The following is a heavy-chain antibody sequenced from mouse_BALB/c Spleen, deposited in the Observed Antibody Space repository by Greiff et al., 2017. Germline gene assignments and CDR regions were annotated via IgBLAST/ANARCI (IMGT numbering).Heavy chain of an antibody. V-gene: IGHV1-54*03. CDR1: GYAFTNYL. J-gene: IGHJ3*01. CDR2: INPGSGGT. CDR3: ARRSMYGNYGWCAY. D-gene: IGHD2-10*02. Sequence: VQLQQSGAELVRPGTSVKVSCKASGYAFTNYLIEWVKQRPGQGLEWIGVINPGSGGTNYNEKFKGKATLTADKSSSTAYMQLSSLTSDDSAVYFCARRSMYGNYGWCAYWGQGTLVTVSA.